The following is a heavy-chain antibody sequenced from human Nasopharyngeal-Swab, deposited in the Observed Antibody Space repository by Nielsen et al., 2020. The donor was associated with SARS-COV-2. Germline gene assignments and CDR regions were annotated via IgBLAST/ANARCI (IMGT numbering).Heavy chain of an antibody. CDR2: ISGSGGST. CDR1: GFTFSSYA. CDR3: ARLEGGRGYSYGDYYYCYGMDV. J-gene: IGHJ6*02. D-gene: IGHD5-18*01. V-gene: IGHV3-23*01. Sequence: GESLKISCAASGFTFSSYAMSWVRQAPGKGLEWVSAISGSGGSTYYADSVKGRFAISRDNSKNTLYLQMNSLRAEDTAVYYCARLEGGRGYSYGDYYYCYGMDVWGQGTTVTVSS.